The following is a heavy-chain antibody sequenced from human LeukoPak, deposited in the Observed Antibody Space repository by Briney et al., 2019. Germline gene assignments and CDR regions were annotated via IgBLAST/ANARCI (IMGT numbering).Heavy chain of an antibody. Sequence: GESLKISCKASGYTFTNYWIGWVRQMPGKGLEWMGITYPDDPDTKYSPSFQGHVTISVDESISTAYLQWSSLKASDTAIYYCARHEVGGDSSSGYEYYYYMDVWGKGTAVTVFS. CDR3: ARHEVGGDSSSGYEYYYYMDV. CDR1: GYTFTNYW. CDR2: TYPDDPDT. J-gene: IGHJ6*03. D-gene: IGHD3-3*01. V-gene: IGHV5-51*01.